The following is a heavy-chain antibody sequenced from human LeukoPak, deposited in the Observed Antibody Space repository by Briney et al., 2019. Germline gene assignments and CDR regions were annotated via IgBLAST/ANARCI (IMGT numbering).Heavy chain of an antibody. Sequence: GGSLRLSCAASGFTFSSWVRQAPGKGLEWVSTISGSGGSRSYADSVKGRFTTSRDNSRNTLYLQMDSLRAEDTAVYFCATRAEGYYYGSGSYYGMDVWGQGTTVTVSS. CDR3: ATRAEGYYYGSGSYYGMDV. CDR2: ISGSGGSR. D-gene: IGHD3-10*01. J-gene: IGHJ6*02. V-gene: IGHV3-23*01. CDR1: GFTFSS.